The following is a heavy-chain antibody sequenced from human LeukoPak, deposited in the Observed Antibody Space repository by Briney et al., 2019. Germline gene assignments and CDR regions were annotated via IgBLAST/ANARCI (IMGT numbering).Heavy chain of an antibody. CDR1: GFTFSSYA. CDR3: AREGFLEWSKYEVEGDV. Sequence: GGSLRLSCAASGFTFSSYAMYWVRQAPGKGLEWVAVISYDGSNKYYADSVKGRFTISRDNSKNTLYLQMNSLRAEDTAVYYCAREGFLEWSKYEVEGDVWGKGTTVTVSS. V-gene: IGHV3-30-3*01. CDR2: ISYDGSNK. D-gene: IGHD3-3*01. J-gene: IGHJ6*04.